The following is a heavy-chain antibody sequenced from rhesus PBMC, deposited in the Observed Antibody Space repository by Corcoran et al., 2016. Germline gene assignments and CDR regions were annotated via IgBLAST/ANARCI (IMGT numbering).Heavy chain of an antibody. Sequence: QVQLQESGPGLVKPSETLSLTCAVSGYSISSGYGWSWIRQPPGKGLEWIGYIGGSSGRTNYTPSLRSRVTISKSTSKNQFSLKLSSVTASDTAVYYCARLLDSGYYTYYGLDSWGQGVLVTVSS. CDR2: IGGSSGRT. V-gene: IGHV4-127*01. CDR1: GYSISSGYG. CDR3: ARLLDSGYYTYYGLDS. D-gene: IGHD3-28*01. J-gene: IGHJ6*01.